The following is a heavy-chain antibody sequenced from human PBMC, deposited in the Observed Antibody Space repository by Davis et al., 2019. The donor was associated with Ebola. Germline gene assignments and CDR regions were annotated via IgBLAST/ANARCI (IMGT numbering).Heavy chain of an antibody. CDR2: ITSSSTTI. J-gene: IGHJ4*02. CDR1: GFSFSTYS. Sequence: GGSLRLSCTASGFSFSTYSMNWVRQAPGKGLEWVSYITSSSTTIYYADSVKGRFTISRDNAENSLYLQMNSLRGEDTAVYYCTTSFDYWGQGTLVTVSS. CDR3: TTSFDY. V-gene: IGHV3-48*04.